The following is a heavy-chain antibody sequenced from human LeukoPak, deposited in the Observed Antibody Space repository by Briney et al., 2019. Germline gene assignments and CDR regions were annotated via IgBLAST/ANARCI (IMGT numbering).Heavy chain of an antibody. V-gene: IGHV1-18*01. J-gene: IGHJ6*02. Sequence: GASVKVSCTASGYTFTSYGISWVRQAPGQGLEWMGWISAYNGNTNYAQKLQGRVTMTTDTSTSTAYMELRSLRSDDTAVYYCARDISSGWYYYYYGMDVWGQGTTVTVSS. CDR2: ISAYNGNT. D-gene: IGHD6-19*01. CDR3: ARDISSGWYYYYYGMDV. CDR1: GYTFTSYG.